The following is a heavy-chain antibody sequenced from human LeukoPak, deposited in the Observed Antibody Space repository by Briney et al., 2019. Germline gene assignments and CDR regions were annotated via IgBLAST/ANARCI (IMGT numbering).Heavy chain of an antibody. CDR3: ARGYSYGYNYFDY. J-gene: IGHJ4*02. D-gene: IGHD5-18*01. CDR2: IRSKAYGWTT. Sequence: PGGSLRLSCAASGFTFSTYVMNWVRQAPGKGLEWVGFIRSKAYGWTTEYAASVRGRFTISRDDSKSIAYLQMNSLKTEDTAVYYCARGYSYGYNYFDYWGQGTLVTVSS. CDR1: GFTFSTYV. V-gene: IGHV3-49*04.